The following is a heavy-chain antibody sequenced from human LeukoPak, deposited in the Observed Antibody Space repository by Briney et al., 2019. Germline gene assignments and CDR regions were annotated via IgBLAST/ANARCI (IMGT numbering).Heavy chain of an antibody. CDR3: ASGHYYYYYMDV. CDR2: INHSGST. CDR1: GGSFSGYY. J-gene: IGHJ6*03. Sequence: PSETLSLTCAVYGGSFSGYYWSWIRQPPAKGLEWIGEINHSGSTNYNPPLKSRVTISVDTPKNQFSLKLSSVTAADTAVYYCASGHYYYYYMDVWGKGTTVTVSS. V-gene: IGHV4-34*01.